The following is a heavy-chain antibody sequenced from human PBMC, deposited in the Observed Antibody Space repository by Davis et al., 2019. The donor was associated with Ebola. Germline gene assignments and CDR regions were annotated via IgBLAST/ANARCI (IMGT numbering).Heavy chain of an antibody. J-gene: IGHJ4*02. V-gene: IGHV4-59*01. CDR3: ARPLTITVGNLGH. CDR2: IHYSGAT. Sequence: SETLSLTCTVSGGSIGNYYWSWIRQSPGKGLEWVGYIHYSGATNYNPSLKSRVTISVDTSKNQFSLKLNSVTAADTAVYYCARPLTITVGNLGHWGQGILVTVSS. CDR1: GGSIGNYY. D-gene: IGHD4-23*01.